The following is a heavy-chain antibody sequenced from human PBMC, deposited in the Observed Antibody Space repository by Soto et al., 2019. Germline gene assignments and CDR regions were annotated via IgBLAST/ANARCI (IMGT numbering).Heavy chain of an antibody. CDR3: ARDLSGWSITPPPIDY. J-gene: IGHJ4*02. D-gene: IGHD6-19*01. Sequence: QVQLVQSGAEVKKPGASVKVSCKASGYTFTSYGISWVRQAPGEGLEWMGWISAYNGNTNYAQKLQGRVTMTTDTSTSTAYMELRSLRSDDTAVYFCARDLSGWSITPPPIDYWGQGTLVTVSS. CDR1: GYTFTSYG. CDR2: ISAYNGNT. V-gene: IGHV1-18*01.